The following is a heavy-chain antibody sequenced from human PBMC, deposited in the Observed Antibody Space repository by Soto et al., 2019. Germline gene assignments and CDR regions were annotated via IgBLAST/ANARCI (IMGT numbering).Heavy chain of an antibody. D-gene: IGHD3-3*01. CDR2: INHSGST. CDR3: ARCRKTIFGVVITPYYFDY. V-gene: IGHV4-34*01. CDR1: GGSFSGYY. Sequence: QVQLQQWGAGLLKPSETLSLTCAVYGGSFSGYYWSWIRQPPGKGLEWIGEINHSGSTNYNPSLKRRVTISVETSKNQFSLKLSSVTAADTAMYYCARCRKTIFGVVITPYYFDYWGQGTLVTVSS. J-gene: IGHJ4*02.